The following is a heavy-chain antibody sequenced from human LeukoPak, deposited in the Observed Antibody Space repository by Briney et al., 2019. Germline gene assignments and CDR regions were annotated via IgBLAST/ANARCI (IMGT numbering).Heavy chain of an antibody. J-gene: IGHJ4*02. D-gene: IGHD3-10*01. V-gene: IGHV4-59*01. CDR2: IYYSGST. CDR3: ARNHYGSSSPDY. Sequence: SETLSLTCTVSGGSISSYYWSWIRQPPGKGLEWIGYIYYSGSTNYNPSLKSRVTISVDTSKNQFSLKLSSVTAADTAVYYCARNHYGSSSPDYWGQGTLVTVSS. CDR1: GGSISSYY.